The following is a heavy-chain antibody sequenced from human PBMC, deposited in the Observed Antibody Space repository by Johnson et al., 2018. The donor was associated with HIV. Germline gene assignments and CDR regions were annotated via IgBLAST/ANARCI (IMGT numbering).Heavy chain of an antibody. CDR1: GFTFHSYA. CDR2: ISYAGSNK. J-gene: IGHJ3*02. Sequence: QVQLVESGGGVVQPGRSLRLSCVASGFTFHSYAMHWVRQAPGKGLEWVAVISYAGSNKYYADSVTGRFTISRDNSKNTLYLQMNSLRAEDTAVYYCARSLPDPHPEWELRAVYAFDIWGQGTMVTVSS. CDR3: ARSLPDPHPEWELRAVYAFDI. V-gene: IGHV3-30*04. D-gene: IGHD1-26*01.